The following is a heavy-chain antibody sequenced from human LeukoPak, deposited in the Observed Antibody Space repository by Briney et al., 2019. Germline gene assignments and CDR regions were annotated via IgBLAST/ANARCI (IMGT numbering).Heavy chain of an antibody. J-gene: IGHJ3*02. Sequence: GGSLRLSCVASGLSFPSYWMSGVRQAPGKDRKFVAKINQDAGTTNYVDSVKGRFTISRDNAENSLYLQMSSLRAEDTALYYCARDPGWSSFDIWGQGIMVTVSS. CDR2: INQDAGTT. V-gene: IGHV3-7*03. CDR3: ARDPGWSSFDI. D-gene: IGHD2-15*01. CDR1: GLSFPSYW.